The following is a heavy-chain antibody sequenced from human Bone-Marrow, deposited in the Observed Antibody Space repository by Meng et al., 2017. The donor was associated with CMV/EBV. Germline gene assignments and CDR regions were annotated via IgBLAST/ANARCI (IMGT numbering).Heavy chain of an antibody. J-gene: IGHJ5*02. CDR3: ARVRTQSSSDWYGNWFDP. V-gene: IGHV3-20*03. D-gene: IGHD6-19*01. Sequence: FTFDDYGMSCVRQAPGKGLEWVSGINWNGGSTGYADSVKGRFTISRDNAKNSLYLQMNSLRAEDTALYYCARVRTQSSSDWYGNWFDPWGQGTLVTVSS. CDR2: INWNGGST. CDR1: FTFDDYG.